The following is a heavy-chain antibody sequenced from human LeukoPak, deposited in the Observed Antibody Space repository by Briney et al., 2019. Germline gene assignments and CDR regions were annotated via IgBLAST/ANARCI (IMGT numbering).Heavy chain of an antibody. Sequence: GGSLRLSCAASGFTFSSYEMNWVRQAPGKGLEWVSYISSSGSTIYYADSVKGRFTISRDNAKNSLNLQMNSLRAEDTAVYFCARGVMLHYYYYYMHVWGKGPTVTVSS. CDR3: ARGVMLHYYYYYMHV. J-gene: IGHJ6*03. D-gene: IGHD3-16*01. CDR1: GFTFSSYE. CDR2: ISSSGSTI. V-gene: IGHV3-48*03.